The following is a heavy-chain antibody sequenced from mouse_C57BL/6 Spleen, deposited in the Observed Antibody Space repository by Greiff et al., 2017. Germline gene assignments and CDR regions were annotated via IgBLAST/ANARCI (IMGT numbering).Heavy chain of an antibody. CDR3: AYGNYGYFDY. CDR2: IYPGDGDT. V-gene: IGHV1-82*01. CDR1: GYAFSSSW. Sequence: VQLQQPGPELVKPGASVKISCKASGYAFSSSWMNWVKQRPGKGLEWIGRIYPGDGDTNYNGKFKGKATLTADKSSSTAYMQLSSLTSEDSAVYVCAYGNYGYFDYWGQGATLTGSS. D-gene: IGHD2-1*01. J-gene: IGHJ2*01.